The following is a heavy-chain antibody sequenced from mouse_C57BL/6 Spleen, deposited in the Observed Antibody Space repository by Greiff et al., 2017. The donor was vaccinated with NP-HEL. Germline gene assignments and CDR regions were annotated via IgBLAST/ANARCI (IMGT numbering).Heavy chain of an antibody. Sequence: QVHVKQSGAELVRPGASVTLSCKASGYTFTDYVMHWVKQTPVHGLEWIGAIDPETGGTAYNQKFKGKAILTADKSSSTAYMELRSLTSEDSAVYYCTRRDGSSYDWYFDVWGTGTTVTVSS. D-gene: IGHD1-1*01. V-gene: IGHV1-15*01. CDR2: IDPETGGT. J-gene: IGHJ1*03. CDR1: GYTFTDYV. CDR3: TRRDGSSYDWYFDV.